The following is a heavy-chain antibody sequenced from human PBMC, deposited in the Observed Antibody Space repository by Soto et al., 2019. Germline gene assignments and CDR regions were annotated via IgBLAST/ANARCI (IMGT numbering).Heavy chain of an antibody. CDR3: ARDDYGGKYAFDI. J-gene: IGHJ3*02. V-gene: IGHV3-74*01. CDR1: GFTFSSYW. CDR2: INSDGSST. Sequence: GGSLRLSCAASGFTFSSYWMHWVRQAPGKGLEWVSRINSDGSSTSYADSVKGRFTISRDNAKNTLYLQMNSLRAEDTAVYYCARDDYGGKYAFDIWGQGTMVNVSS. D-gene: IGHD4-17*01.